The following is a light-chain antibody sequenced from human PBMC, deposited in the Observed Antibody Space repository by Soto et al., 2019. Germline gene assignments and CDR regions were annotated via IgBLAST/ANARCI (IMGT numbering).Light chain of an antibody. CDR3: QQSYSTPRT. CDR2: AAS. Sequence: EIQMTQSLSALSAPVGHRVNITCRASQSISSYLNWYQHKPGRAPKLLIYAASSLQSGVPSRFSGSGSGTDFTLTISSLQPEDFATYFCQQSYSTPRTFGQGTKVDIK. J-gene: IGKJ1*01. V-gene: IGKV1-39*01. CDR1: QSISSY.